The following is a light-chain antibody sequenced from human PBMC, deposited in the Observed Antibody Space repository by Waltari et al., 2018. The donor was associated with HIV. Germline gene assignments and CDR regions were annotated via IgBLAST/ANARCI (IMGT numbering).Light chain of an antibody. CDR2: YAS. J-gene: IGKJ4*01. CDR3: QQFADLPLT. CDR1: HDIRNY. V-gene: IGKV1-33*01. Sequence: EIQLTQSLSSLSASVGAKVTITCQASHDIRNYLNWYQKKPGQAPKLLIFYASKLHTGVPSRFSGSGSGTDLTFTITSLQPEDIGTYYCQQFADLPLTFGGGTQVEIK.